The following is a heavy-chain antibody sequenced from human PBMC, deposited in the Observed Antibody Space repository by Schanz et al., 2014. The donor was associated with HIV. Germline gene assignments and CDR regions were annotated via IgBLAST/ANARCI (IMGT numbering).Heavy chain of an antibody. D-gene: IGHD2-21*02. V-gene: IGHV1-69*06. CDR3: ARTYTGDWSTGAD. CDR2: IVPISGSA. Sequence: QVPLVQSGAEVKKPGSSVKVSCKAFGDSFTNYVISWVRQAPGHGPQWMGGIVPISGSANYAQRFQGRLTITADKSTNTAYMELSSLRSEDTAVYYCARTYTGDWSTGADWGQGTLVTVSS. CDR1: GDSFTNYV. J-gene: IGHJ4*02.